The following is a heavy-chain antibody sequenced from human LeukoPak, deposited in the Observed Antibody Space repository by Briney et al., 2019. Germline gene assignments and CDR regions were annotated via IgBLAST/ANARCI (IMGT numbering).Heavy chain of an antibody. D-gene: IGHD3-22*01. Sequence: SVKVSCKASGGTFSSYAISWVRQAPGQGLEWMGGIIPIFGTANYAQKFQGRVTITTDESTSTAYMELSSLRSEDTAVYYCARTLYDSSGYWGDIGGYFDYWGQGTLVTVSS. V-gene: IGHV1-69*05. CDR1: GGTFSSYA. J-gene: IGHJ4*02. CDR3: ARTLYDSSGYWGDIGGYFDY. CDR2: IIPIFGTA.